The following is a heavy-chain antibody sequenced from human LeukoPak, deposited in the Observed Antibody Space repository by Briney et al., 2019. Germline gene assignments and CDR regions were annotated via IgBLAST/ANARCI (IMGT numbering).Heavy chain of an antibody. Sequence: GRSLRLSCAASGLTFRRSWMHWVRHAPGKGLVWVSRINDDGSSTNYADSVKGRFTISRDNAKNTLYLQMNSLRAEDTAVYYCARALGSSSDYWGQGTLVTVSS. CDR1: GLTFRRSW. D-gene: IGHD1-26*01. J-gene: IGHJ4*02. V-gene: IGHV3-74*01. CDR2: INDDGSST. CDR3: ARALGSSSDY.